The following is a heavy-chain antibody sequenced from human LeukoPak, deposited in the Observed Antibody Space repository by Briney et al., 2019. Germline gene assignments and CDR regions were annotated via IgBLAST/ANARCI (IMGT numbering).Heavy chain of an antibody. V-gene: IGHV5-51*01. J-gene: IGHJ6*02. CDR1: GYSFTHNW. CDR3: ARHASNYAGMDV. CDR2: IFPGGSDV. Sequence: GESLKISCKASGYSFTHNWIAWVRQMPGKGLECMGIIFPGGSDVRYSLSFQGQVTISVDQSISTAYLQWSSLRASDTAIYFCARHASNYAGMDVWGQGTTVTVSS.